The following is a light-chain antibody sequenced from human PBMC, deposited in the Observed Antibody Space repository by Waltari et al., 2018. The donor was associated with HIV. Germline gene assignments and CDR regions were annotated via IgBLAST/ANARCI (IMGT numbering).Light chain of an antibody. V-gene: IGLV1-40*01. CDR2: DDD. CDR3: QSYDDTVSLEV. CDR1: TSHTRGHP. Sequence: QSVLTQPPSVSGAPGQRVTLPCTGSTSHTRGHPVQWFRHLPGPAPKPLIYDDDVRPSGVSDRFSGSKSDTSASLAIAGLQAEDEADYYCQSYDDTVSLEVFGGGTRLTVL. J-gene: IGLJ2*01.